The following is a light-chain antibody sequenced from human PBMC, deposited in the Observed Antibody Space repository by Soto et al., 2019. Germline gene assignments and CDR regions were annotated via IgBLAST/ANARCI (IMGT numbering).Light chain of an antibody. Sequence: EIVLTQSPGTLSFSPGERATLSCRASQSVSSSLLAWYQQKPGQAPRVLVYGASSRATGIPVRFSGSGSGSDFTLTISGLEPEDFAVYYCQHYGSSLWTFGQGTKVEIK. CDR3: QHYGSSLWT. V-gene: IGKV3-20*01. CDR1: QSVSSSL. CDR2: GAS. J-gene: IGKJ1*01.